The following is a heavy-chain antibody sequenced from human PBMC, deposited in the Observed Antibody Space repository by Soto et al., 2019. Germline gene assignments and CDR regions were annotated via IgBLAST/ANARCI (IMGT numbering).Heavy chain of an antibody. CDR3: ASGRYDASGYFDY. CDR1: GYTLTELF. V-gene: IGHV1-24*01. J-gene: IGHJ4*02. D-gene: IGHD3-22*01. CDR2: FDPEDGET. Sequence: ASVKVSCKVSGYTLTELFMHWVRQAPGKGLEWMGGFDPEDGETIYAQKFQGRVTMTEDTSTDTAYIELSSLRSEDTAVFYCASGRYDASGYFDYWGQGTLVTVSS.